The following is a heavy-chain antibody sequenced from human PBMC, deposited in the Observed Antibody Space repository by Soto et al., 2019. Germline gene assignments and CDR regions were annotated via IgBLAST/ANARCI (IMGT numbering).Heavy chain of an antibody. CDR2: ISAYNGNT. J-gene: IGHJ6*02. V-gene: IGHV1-18*01. CDR1: GYTFTSYG. CDR3: ARCEIRGADIVVVPAAMNYYYYYGMDV. Sequence: GASVKVSCKASGYTFTSYGISWVRQAPGQGLEWMGWISAYNGNTNYAQKLQGRVTMTTDTSTSTAYMELRSLRSDDTAVYYCARCEIRGADIVVVPAAMNYYYYYGMDVWGQGTTVTVSS. D-gene: IGHD2-2*01.